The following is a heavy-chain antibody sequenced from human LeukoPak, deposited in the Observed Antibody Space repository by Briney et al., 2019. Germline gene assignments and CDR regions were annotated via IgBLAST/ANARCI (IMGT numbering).Heavy chain of an antibody. J-gene: IGHJ4*01. Sequence: ASVKVSCKASGGTFSSYAISWVRQAPGQGLEWMGGIIPIFGTANYAQKFQGRVTITTDESTSTAYMELSSLRSEDTAVYYCARVKGGYYDSSGYRGFDYWGQGTLVTVSS. CDR2: IIPIFGTA. V-gene: IGHV1-69*05. CDR3: ARVKGGYYDSSGYRGFDY. D-gene: IGHD3-22*01. CDR1: GGTFSSYA.